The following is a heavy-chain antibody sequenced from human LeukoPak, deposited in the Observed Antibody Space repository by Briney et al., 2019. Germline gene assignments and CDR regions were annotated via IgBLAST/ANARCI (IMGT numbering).Heavy chain of an antibody. CDR1: GYTFTSYG. CDR2: ISAYNGNT. Sequence: ASVKVSCKASGYTFTSYGISWVRQAPGQGLEWMGWISAYNGNTNYAQKLQGRVTMTTDTSTSTAYMELRSLRSDDTAVHYCARDRPGFWSGYYNWFDPWGQGTLVTVSS. V-gene: IGHV1-18*01. J-gene: IGHJ5*02. CDR3: ARDRPGFWSGYYNWFDP. D-gene: IGHD3-3*01.